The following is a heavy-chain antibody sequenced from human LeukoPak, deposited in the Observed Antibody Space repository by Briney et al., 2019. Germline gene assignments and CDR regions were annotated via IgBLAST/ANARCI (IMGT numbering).Heavy chain of an antibody. J-gene: IGHJ5*02. D-gene: IGHD5-18*01. CDR1: GGSISNSIYY. Sequence: SETLSLTCTVSGGSISNSIYYWGWIRQPPGKGLEWIGSIYYSGNTYYNPSLKSRVTISVDNSKNQFSLRVSSVTAADTAVYYCARVDTSMDWFDPWGQGTLVTVSS. V-gene: IGHV4-39*07. CDR2: IYYSGNT. CDR3: ARVDTSMDWFDP.